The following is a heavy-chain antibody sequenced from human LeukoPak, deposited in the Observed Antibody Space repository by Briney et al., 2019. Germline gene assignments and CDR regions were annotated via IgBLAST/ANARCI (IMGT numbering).Heavy chain of an antibody. V-gene: IGHV4-38-2*01. CDR3: ARGLYGDLLLDY. J-gene: IGHJ4*02. CDR2: IYHSGST. Sequence: NTSETLSLPCAVSGYSISSGYYWGWIRQPPGKGLEWIGSIYHSGSTYYNPSLKSRVTISVDTSKTQFSLKLSSVTAADTAVYYCARGLYGDLLLDYWGQGTLVTVSS. CDR1: GYSISSGYY. D-gene: IGHD4-17*01.